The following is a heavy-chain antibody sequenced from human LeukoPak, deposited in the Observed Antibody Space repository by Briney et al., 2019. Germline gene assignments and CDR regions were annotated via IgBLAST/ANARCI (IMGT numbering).Heavy chain of an antibody. D-gene: IGHD3-22*01. J-gene: IGHJ5*02. Sequence: ASVKVSCKASGYTSTGYYMHWVRQAPGQGLEWMGRINPNSGGTNYAQKFQGRVTMTRDMSISTAYMELSRLRSDDTAVYYCARGKYYDSSGSNWFDPWGQGTLVTVSS. CDR2: INPNSGGT. V-gene: IGHV1-2*06. CDR3: ARGKYYDSSGSNWFDP. CDR1: GYTSTGYY.